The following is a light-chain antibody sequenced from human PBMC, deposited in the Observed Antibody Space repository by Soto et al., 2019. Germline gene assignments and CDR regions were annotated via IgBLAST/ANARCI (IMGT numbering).Light chain of an antibody. CDR1: QTISSW. V-gene: IGKV1-33*01. CDR3: QQYDILPIT. Sequence: DIQMTGSTSTLSGSVGDRVTITCRASQTISSWLAWYQQKPGKAPNLLIYDASNLEIGVPSRFSGSGSGTHFTFTISSLQTEDIGTYYCQQYDILPITFGRGTRLEI. J-gene: IGKJ5*01. CDR2: DAS.